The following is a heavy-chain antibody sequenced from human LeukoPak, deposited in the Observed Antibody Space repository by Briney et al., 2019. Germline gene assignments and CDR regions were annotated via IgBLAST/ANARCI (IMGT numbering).Heavy chain of an antibody. J-gene: IGHJ3*02. CDR2: IQYDGSNK. Sequence: GGSLRLSCAASGLSFSSYGMHWVRQAPGKGLEWVALIQYDGSNKFYADSVRGRFTISRDNAKNSLYLQMNSLRAEDTAVYYCARVTAAAGTGDAFDIWGQGTMVTVSS. V-gene: IGHV3-30*12. CDR1: GLSFSSYG. CDR3: ARVTAAAGTGDAFDI. D-gene: IGHD6-13*01.